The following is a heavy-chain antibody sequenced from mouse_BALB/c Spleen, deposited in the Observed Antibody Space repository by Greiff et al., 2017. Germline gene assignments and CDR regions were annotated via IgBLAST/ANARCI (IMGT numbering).Heavy chain of an antibody. CDR1: GYSIKSDYA. V-gene: IGHV3-2*02. Sequence: EVQLVESGPGLVKPSQSLSLTCTVTGYSIKSDYAWNWIRQFPGNKLEWMGYISYSGSTSYNPSLKSRISITRDTSKNQFFLQLNSVTAEATATYYYSPVDGYYPYWYFDVWGAGTTVTVSS. CDR2: ISYSGST. D-gene: IGHD2-3*01. J-gene: IGHJ1*01. CDR3: SPVDGYYPYWYFDV.